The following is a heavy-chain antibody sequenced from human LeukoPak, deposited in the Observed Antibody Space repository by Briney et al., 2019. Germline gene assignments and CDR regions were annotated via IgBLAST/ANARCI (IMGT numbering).Heavy chain of an antibody. CDR3: ARGYYDSSGYYPHYYYYYYMDV. D-gene: IGHD3-22*01. J-gene: IGHJ6*03. Sequence: GGSLRLSCAASDFIFSDYPVNWVRQAPGKGLEWVSSISSSSSYIYYADSVKGRFTISRDNAKNSLYLQMNSLRAEDTAVYYCARGYYDSSGYYPHYYYYYYMDVWGKGTTVTVSS. V-gene: IGHV3-21*01. CDR2: ISSSSSYI. CDR1: DFIFSDYP.